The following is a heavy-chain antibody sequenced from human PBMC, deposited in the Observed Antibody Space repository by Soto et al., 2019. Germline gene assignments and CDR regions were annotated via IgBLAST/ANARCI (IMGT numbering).Heavy chain of an antibody. D-gene: IGHD2-8*01. J-gene: IGHJ6*02. Sequence: SETLSLTCTVSGGSISSGDYYWSWIRQPPGKGLEWIGYIYYSGSTYYNPSLKSRVTISVDTSKDQFSLKLSSVTAADTAVYYCASLRGGDYYYGMDVWGQGTTVTVSS. CDR2: IYYSGST. V-gene: IGHV4-30-4*01. CDR1: GGSISSGDYY. CDR3: ASLRGGDYYYGMDV.